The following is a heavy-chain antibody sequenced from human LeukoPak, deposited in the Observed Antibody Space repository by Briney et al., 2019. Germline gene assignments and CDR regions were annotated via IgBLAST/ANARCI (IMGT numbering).Heavy chain of an antibody. CDR1: GFTFGSYS. Sequence: GGSLRLSCAASGFTFGSYSMNWVRQAPGKGLEWVSSISSSSSYIYYADSVKGRFTISRDNAKNSLYLQMNSLRAEDTAVYYCAMGIAAAGYFDYWGQGTLVTVSS. CDR2: ISSSSSYI. D-gene: IGHD6-13*01. CDR3: AMGIAAAGYFDY. V-gene: IGHV3-21*01. J-gene: IGHJ4*02.